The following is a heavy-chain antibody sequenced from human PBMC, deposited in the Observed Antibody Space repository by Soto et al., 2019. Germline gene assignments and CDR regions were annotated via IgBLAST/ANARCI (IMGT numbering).Heavy chain of an antibody. D-gene: IGHD1-1*01. CDR1: GFTFSSYG. CDR3: AKSRYNWNDEEYFDY. CDR2: ISYDGSNK. V-gene: IGHV3-30*18. Sequence: QVQLVESGGGVVQPGMSLRLSCAASGFTFSSYGMHWVRQAPGKGLEWVAVISYDGSNKYYADSVKGRFTISRDNSKNTLYLQMNSLRAEDTAVYYCAKSRYNWNDEEYFDYWGQGTLVTVSS. J-gene: IGHJ4*02.